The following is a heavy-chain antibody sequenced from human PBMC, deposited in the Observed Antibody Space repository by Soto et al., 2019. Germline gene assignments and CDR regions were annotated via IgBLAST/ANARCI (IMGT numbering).Heavy chain of an antibody. J-gene: IGHJ4*02. CDR3: ARGPRDGYNDY. V-gene: IGHV4-30-4*01. Sequence: SETLSLTCTVSGGSISSGDYYWSWIRQPPGKGLEWIGYIYYSGSTYYNPSLKSRVTISVDTSKNQFSLKLSSVTAADTAVYYCARGPRDGYNDYWGQGTLVTVSS. CDR2: IYYSGST. CDR1: GGSISSGDYY. D-gene: IGHD5-12*01.